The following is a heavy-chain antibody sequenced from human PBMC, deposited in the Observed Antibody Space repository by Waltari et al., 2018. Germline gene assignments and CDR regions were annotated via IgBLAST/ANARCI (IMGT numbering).Heavy chain of an antibody. Sequence: QVQLVQSGAEVKKPGSSVKVSCKASGGTFSSYAILWVRQAPGHGLEWMGGIIPIYGTANYAQKFQGRVTITADESTSTAYMELSSLRSEDTAVYYCARVGSGGYHNAFDIWGQGTMVTVSS. D-gene: IGHD1-26*01. V-gene: IGHV1-69*12. CDR3: ARVGSGGYHNAFDI. CDR1: GGTFSSYA. J-gene: IGHJ3*02. CDR2: IIPIYGTA.